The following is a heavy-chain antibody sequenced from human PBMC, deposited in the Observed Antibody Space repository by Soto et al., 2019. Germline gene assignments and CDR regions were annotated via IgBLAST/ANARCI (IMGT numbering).Heavy chain of an antibody. CDR1: GFTFSTYW. V-gene: IGHV3-7*01. CDR3: ARERGGLYSTSWYADY. D-gene: IGHD6-13*01. Sequence: ESGGGLVQPGGSLRLSCAGSGFTFSTYWMSWVRQAPGKGLEWVAHINQDGSEKFYVESVKGRFTISRDNAKNSLYLQMNSLRPEDTAIFYCARERGGLYSTSWYADYWGQGTLVTVSS. CDR2: INQDGSEK. J-gene: IGHJ4*02.